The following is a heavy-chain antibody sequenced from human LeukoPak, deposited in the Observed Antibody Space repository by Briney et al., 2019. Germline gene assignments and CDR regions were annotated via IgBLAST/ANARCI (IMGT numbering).Heavy chain of an antibody. CDR3: ARQAGGTYYFDY. Sequence: SETLSLTCTVSGGSISSYYWSWIRQTPGKGLEWIGYIYYSGSTNYNPSLESRVTISVDTSKNQLSLKLCSVTAADTAVYYCARQAGGTYYFDYWGQGTLVTVSS. CDR1: GGSISSYY. D-gene: IGHD2-8*02. V-gene: IGHV4-59*08. CDR2: IYYSGST. J-gene: IGHJ4*02.